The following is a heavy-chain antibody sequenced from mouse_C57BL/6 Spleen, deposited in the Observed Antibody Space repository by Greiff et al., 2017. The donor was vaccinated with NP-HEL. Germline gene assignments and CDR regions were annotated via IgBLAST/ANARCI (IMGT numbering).Heavy chain of an antibody. D-gene: IGHD1-1*01. CDR2: IDPSDSYT. CDR1: GYTFTSYW. V-gene: IGHV1-69*01. J-gene: IGHJ1*03. Sequence: QVQLQQPGAELVMPGASVKLSCKASGYTFTSYWMHWVKQRPGQGLEWIGEIDPSDSYTNYNQKFKGKSTLTVDKSSSTAYMQLSSLTSEDSAVYYCARSDYCGSSHWYFDVWGTGTTVTVSS. CDR3: ARSDYCGSSHWYFDV.